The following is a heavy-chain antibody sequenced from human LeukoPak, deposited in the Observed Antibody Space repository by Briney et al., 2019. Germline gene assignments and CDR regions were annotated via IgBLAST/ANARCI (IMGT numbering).Heavy chain of an antibody. CDR1: GFTFSGYA. CDR2: IISNGEST. J-gene: IGHJ4*02. D-gene: IGHD6-13*01. CDR3: VKSASTWYLFDY. Sequence: PGGSLRLSCSASGFTFSGYAMHWVRQAPGKGLEYVSAIISNGESTYYSDSVKDRFTISSDNSKNTLYLQMSSLRPEDTAVYYCVKSASTWYLFDYWGQGTLVTVSS. V-gene: IGHV3-64*03.